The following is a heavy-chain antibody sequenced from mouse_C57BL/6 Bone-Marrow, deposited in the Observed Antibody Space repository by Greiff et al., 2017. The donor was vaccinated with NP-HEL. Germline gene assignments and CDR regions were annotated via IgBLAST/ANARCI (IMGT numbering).Heavy chain of an antibody. Sequence: EVQLQESGAELVRPGASVKLSCTASGFNIKDDYMHWVKQRPEQGLEWIGWIDPENGDTEYASKFQGKATITADTSSNTAYLQLSSLTSEDTAVYYCTTDGGDYWGQGTSVTGSS. J-gene: IGHJ4*01. CDR3: TTDGGDY. D-gene: IGHD1-1*02. CDR2: IDPENGDT. CDR1: GFNIKDDY. V-gene: IGHV14-4*01.